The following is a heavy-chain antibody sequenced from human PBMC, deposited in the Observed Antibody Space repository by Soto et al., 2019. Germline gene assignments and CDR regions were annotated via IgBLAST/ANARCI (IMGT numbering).Heavy chain of an antibody. J-gene: IGHJ4*02. CDR1: GGSFSGYY. CDR3: AREYGGNSGTFDY. D-gene: IGHD2-21*02. V-gene: IGHV4-34*01. CDR2: INHSGST. Sequence: QVQLQQWGAGLLKPSETLSLTCAVYGGSFSGYYWSWIRQPPGKGLEWIGEINHSGSTNYNPSLKSRVTISVDTCKNQFSLKLSSVTAADTAVYYCAREYGGNSGTFDYWGQGTLVTVSS.